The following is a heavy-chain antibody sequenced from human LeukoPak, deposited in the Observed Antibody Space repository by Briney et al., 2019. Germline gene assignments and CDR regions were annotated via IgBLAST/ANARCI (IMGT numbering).Heavy chain of an antibody. D-gene: IGHD4-17*01. V-gene: IGHV3-21*01. CDR3: ARDDDYGDYGDAFDI. CDR2: ISSSSSYI. CDR1: GFTFSSYS. J-gene: IGHJ3*02. Sequence: GGSLRLXCAASGFTFSSYSMNWVRQAPGKGLEWVSSISSSSSYIYYADSVKGRFTISRDNAKTSLYLQMNSLRAEDTAVYYCARDDDYGDYGDAFDIWGQGTMVTVSS.